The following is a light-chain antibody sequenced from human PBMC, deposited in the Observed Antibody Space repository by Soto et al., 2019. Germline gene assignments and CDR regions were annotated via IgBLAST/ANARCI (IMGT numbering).Light chain of an antibody. V-gene: IGKV2-28*01. CDR1: QSLLHSNGYNY. J-gene: IGKJ4*01. CDR3: MQDIQTPLT. CDR2: LGY. Sequence: DLVMTQSPLSLPVTPGEPASISCRSRQSLLHSNGYNYMDWYLQKPGQSPQLLIYLGYNRSSGVPYRFSGSGSGTDFTLKISRVEAEDVGVYYCMQDIQTPLTFGGGTKVEIK.